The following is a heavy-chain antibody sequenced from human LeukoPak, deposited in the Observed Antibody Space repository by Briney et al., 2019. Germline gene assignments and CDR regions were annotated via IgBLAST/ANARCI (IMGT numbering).Heavy chain of an antibody. CDR2: IYYSGST. V-gene: IGHV4-39*01. Sequence: PSETLSLTCTVSGGSISIGSYYWSWIRQPAGKGLEWIGSIYYSGSTYYNPSLKSRVTISVDTSKNQFSLKLSSVTAADTAVYYCARRAGVAGRGYFDYWGQGTLVTVSS. J-gene: IGHJ4*02. CDR3: ARRAGVAGRGYFDY. D-gene: IGHD6-19*01. CDR1: GGSISIGSYY.